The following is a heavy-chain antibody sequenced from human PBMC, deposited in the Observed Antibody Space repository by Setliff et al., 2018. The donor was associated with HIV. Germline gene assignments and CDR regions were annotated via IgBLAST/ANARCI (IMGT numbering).Heavy chain of an antibody. CDR3: ARTVPHSAAQDAFDI. V-gene: IGHV4-28*05. CDR1: GYSISTNEW. D-gene: IGHD4-4*01. Sequence: SETLSLTCAVSGYSISTNEWWGWIRQPPGKGLAWIGYISNSGKIYYDPSLNSRFTLSADTSKNQLSLKLTSVTAEDTGVYYCARTVPHSAAQDAFDIWGQGTVVTVSS. CDR2: ISNSGKI. J-gene: IGHJ3*02.